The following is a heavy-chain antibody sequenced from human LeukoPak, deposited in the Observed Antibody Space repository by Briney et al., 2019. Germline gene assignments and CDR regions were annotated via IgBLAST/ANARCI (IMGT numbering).Heavy chain of an antibody. CDR2: VSYDGSNK. CDR3: AKDRYYGSGSYYGPFDY. Sequence: PGGSLRLSCAASGFTFSSYGMHWVRQAPGKGLEWVAVVSYDGSNKYYADSVKGRFTISRDNSKNTLYLQMNSLRTEDTAVYYCAKDRYYGSGSYYGPFDYWGQGTLVTVSS. D-gene: IGHD3-10*01. CDR1: GFTFSSYG. J-gene: IGHJ4*02. V-gene: IGHV3-30*18.